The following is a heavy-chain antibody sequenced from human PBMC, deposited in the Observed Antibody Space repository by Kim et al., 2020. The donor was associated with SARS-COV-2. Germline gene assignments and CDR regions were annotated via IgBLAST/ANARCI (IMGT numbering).Heavy chain of an antibody. CDR3: AREGTGGIAAAGTRGAFDI. D-gene: IGHD6-13*01. J-gene: IGHJ3*02. CDR2: IGTAGDT. CDR1: GFTFSSYD. V-gene: IGHV3-13*01. Sequence: GGSLRLSCAASGFTFSSYDMHWVRQATGKGLEWVSAIGTAGDTYYPGSVKGRFTISRENAKNSLYLQMNSLRAGDTAVYYCAREGTGGIAAAGTRGAFDIWGQGTMVTVSS.